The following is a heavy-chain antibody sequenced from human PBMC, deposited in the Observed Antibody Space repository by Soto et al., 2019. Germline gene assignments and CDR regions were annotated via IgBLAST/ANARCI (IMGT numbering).Heavy chain of an antibody. Sequence: GGSLRLSCAASGLTFSSYAMSWVRQAPGKGLEWVSAISGSGGSTYYADSVKGRFTISRDNSKNTLYLQMNSLRAEDTAVYYCARDLGYYDSSGRRSAFDIWGQGTMVTVSS. CDR2: ISGSGGST. CDR3: ARDLGYYDSSGRRSAFDI. V-gene: IGHV3-23*01. D-gene: IGHD3-22*01. CDR1: GLTFSSYA. J-gene: IGHJ3*02.